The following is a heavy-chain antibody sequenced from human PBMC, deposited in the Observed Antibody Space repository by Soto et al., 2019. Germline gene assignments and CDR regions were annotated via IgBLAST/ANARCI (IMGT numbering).Heavy chain of an antibody. D-gene: IGHD3-10*01. V-gene: IGHV4-39*01. CDR2: IYYSGST. CDR3: ASPLRYYGSGSPWN. Sequence: SETLSLTCTVSGGSISSSSYYWGWIRQPPGKGLEWIGSIYYSGSTYYNPSLKSRVTISVDTSKNQFSLKLSSVTAADTAVYYCASPLRYYGSGSPWNWGQGTLVTVSS. J-gene: IGHJ4*02. CDR1: GGSISSSSYY.